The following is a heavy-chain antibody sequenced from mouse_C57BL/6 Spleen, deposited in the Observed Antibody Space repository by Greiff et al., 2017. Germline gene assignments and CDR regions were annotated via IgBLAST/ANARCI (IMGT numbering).Heavy chain of an antibody. CDR3: ARNGDYVGMDY. CDR2: IDPSDSYT. V-gene: IGHV1-59*01. CDR1: GYTFTSYW. J-gene: IGHJ4*01. D-gene: IGHD2-13*01. Sequence: QVQLQQPGAELVRPGTSVKLSCKASGYTFTSYWMHWVKQRPGQGLEWIGVIDPSDSYTNYNHKFKGKATLTVDTASSTAYMQLSSLTSEDSAVYYCARNGDYVGMDYWGQGTSVTVSS.